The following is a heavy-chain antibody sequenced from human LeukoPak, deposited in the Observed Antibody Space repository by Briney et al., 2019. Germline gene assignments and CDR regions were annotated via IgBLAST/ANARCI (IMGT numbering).Heavy chain of an antibody. CDR3: ARDPHSANF. CDR2: ISSSSSTI. CDR1: GFTFSSYS. V-gene: IGHV3-48*01. Sequence: GGSLRLSCAASGFTFSSYSMNWVRQAPGKGLEWVSYISSSSSTIYYADSVKGRFTISRDNAKNSLYLQMNSLRAEDTAVYYCARDPHSANFWGQGTLVTVSS. J-gene: IGHJ4*02. D-gene: IGHD2-15*01.